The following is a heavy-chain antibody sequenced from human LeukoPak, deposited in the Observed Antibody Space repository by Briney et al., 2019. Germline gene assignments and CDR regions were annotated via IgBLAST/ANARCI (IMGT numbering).Heavy chain of an antibody. CDR1: GYTFTGYY. CDR3: ARDSSHYGSGSYYNTFYFDY. D-gene: IGHD3-10*01. Sequence: ASVKVSCKASGYTFTGYYMHWVRQAPGQGLEWMGWINPNSGGTNYAQKFQGRVTMTRDTSISTAYMELSRLRSDDTAVYYCARDSSHYGSGSYYNTFYFDYWGQGTLVTVSS. J-gene: IGHJ4*02. CDR2: INPNSGGT. V-gene: IGHV1-2*02.